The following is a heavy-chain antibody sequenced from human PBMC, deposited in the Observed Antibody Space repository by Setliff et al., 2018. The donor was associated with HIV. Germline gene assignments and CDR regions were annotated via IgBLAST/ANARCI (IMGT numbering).Heavy chain of an antibody. V-gene: IGHV4-34*01. D-gene: IGHD6-19*01. J-gene: IGHJ3*02. Sequence: SETLSLTCAVYGGAFSAYYWSWIRQPPGKGLEWIGEINHSGSTAYNPSLKSRVTVSVDTSKNQFSLKLRSVAAADTAVYFCARAEAGAFDIWGRGTMVTVSS. CDR3: ARAEAGAFDI. CDR1: GGAFSAYY. CDR2: INHSGST.